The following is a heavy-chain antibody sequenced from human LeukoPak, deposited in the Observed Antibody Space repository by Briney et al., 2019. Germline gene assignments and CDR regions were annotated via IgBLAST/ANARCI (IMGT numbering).Heavy chain of an antibody. D-gene: IGHD2-8*01. CDR3: ARRERVSVAFDI. V-gene: IGHV5-51*01. CDR1: GYSFSNYW. CDR2: IYPGDSDT. Sequence: GESLKISCKGSGYSFSNYWISWVRQMPGKGLEWMGIIYPGDSDTRYSPSFQGQVTISADKSISTAYLQWSSLKASDTAMYYCARRERVSVAFDIWGQGTMVTVSS. J-gene: IGHJ3*02.